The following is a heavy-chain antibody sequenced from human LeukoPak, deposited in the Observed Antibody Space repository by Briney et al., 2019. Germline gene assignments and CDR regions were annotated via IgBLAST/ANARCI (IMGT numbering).Heavy chain of an antibody. V-gene: IGHV4-59*01. J-gene: IGHJ3*02. CDR2: IYYSGST. CDR3: ARVAKEIRAIWFGELNYAFDI. CDR1: GGSISSYY. Sequence: PSETLSLTCTVSGGSISSYYWSWIRQPPGKGLEWIGYIYYSGSTNYNPSLKSRVTISVDTSKNQFSLKLSSVTAADTAVYYCARVAKEIRAIWFGELNYAFDICGQGTMVTVSS. D-gene: IGHD3-10*01.